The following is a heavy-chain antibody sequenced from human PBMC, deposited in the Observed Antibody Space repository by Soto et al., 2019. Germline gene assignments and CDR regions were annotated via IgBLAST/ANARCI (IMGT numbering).Heavy chain of an antibody. CDR1: GGSISSSSYY. CDR2: IYYSGST. V-gene: IGHV4-39*01. Sequence: QLQLQESGPGLVKPSETLSLTCTVSGGSISSSSYYWGWIRQPPGKGLEWIGSIYYSGSTYYNPSLKSRVTISVDTSKNQFSLKLSSVTAADTAVYYCARRPVYSSGWYDYWGQGTLVTVSS. J-gene: IGHJ4*02. CDR3: ARRPVYSSGWYDY. D-gene: IGHD6-19*01.